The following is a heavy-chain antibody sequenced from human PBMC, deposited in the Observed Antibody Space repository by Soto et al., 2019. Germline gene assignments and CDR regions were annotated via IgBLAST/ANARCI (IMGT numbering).Heavy chain of an antibody. Sequence: PSETLSLTCTVSGGSINYYYWSWIRQPPGRGLEWIGYITYSGNTNYNPSLKSRVGISLDTSRNQFSLMLSSVTAADTAVYYCARDRLGSGSYLAFDPWGQGTLVTVSS. CDR1: GGSINYYY. J-gene: IGHJ5*02. D-gene: IGHD3-10*01. CDR3: ARDRLGSGSYLAFDP. V-gene: IGHV4-59*01. CDR2: ITYSGNT.